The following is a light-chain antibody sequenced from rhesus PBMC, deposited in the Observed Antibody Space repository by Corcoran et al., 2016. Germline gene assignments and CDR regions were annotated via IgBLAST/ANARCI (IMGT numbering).Light chain of an antibody. CDR3: LQYSSSPLT. V-gene: IGKV1-22*01. J-gene: IGKJ4*01. CDR1: QSISSW. Sequence: DIQMTQSPSSLSASVGDTVTITCRASQSISSWLDWYQQKPGKSPKLLIDKASSLQSGVPSRFSGSGSGTDFTLTISSLQPEDFATYYCLQYSSSPLTFGGGTKVELK. CDR2: KAS.